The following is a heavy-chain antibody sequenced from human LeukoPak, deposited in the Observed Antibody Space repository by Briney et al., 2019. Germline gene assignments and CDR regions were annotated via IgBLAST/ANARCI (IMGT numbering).Heavy chain of an antibody. CDR2: IYYSGST. Sequence: KASETLSLTCTVSGGSISSSSYYWGWIRQPPGKGLEWIGSIYYSGSTYYNPSLKSRVTISVDTSKNQFSLKLSSVTAADTAVYYCARHLYYYDSSGYYFAYFDYWGQGTLVTVSS. CDR3: ARHLYYYDSSGYYFAYFDY. J-gene: IGHJ4*02. D-gene: IGHD3-22*01. V-gene: IGHV4-39*01. CDR1: GGSISSSSYY.